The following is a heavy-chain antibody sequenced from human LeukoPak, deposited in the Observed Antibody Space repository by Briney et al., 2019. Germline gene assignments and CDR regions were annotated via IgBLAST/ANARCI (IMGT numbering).Heavy chain of an antibody. CDR2: ISGSGGST. J-gene: IGHJ6*03. D-gene: IGHD3-22*01. Sequence: GGSLRLSCAASGFTFSSYAMSWVRQAPGKGLEWVSAISGSGGSTYYADSVKGRFTISRDNSKNTLYLQMNSLRAEDTAVYYCAKAIDSSGYYPRPYYYYMDVWGKGTMVTVSS. CDR1: GFTFSSYA. CDR3: AKAIDSSGYYPRPYYYYMDV. V-gene: IGHV3-23*01.